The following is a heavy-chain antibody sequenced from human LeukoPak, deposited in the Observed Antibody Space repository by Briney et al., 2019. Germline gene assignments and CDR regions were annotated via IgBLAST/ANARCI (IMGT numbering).Heavy chain of an antibody. J-gene: IGHJ4*02. CDR2: ISSSGSTI. Sequence: GGSLRLSCAASGFTFSSYEMNWVRQAPGKGLEWVSYISSSGSTIYYADSVKGRFTIPRDNAKNSLYLQMNSLRAEDTAVYYCARGMVRGVQAFDYWGQGTLVTVSS. CDR3: ARGMVRGVQAFDY. V-gene: IGHV3-48*03. D-gene: IGHD3-10*01. CDR1: GFTFSSYE.